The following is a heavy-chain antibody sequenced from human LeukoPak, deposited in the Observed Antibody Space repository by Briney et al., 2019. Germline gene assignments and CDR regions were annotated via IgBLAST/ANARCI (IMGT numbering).Heavy chain of an antibody. Sequence: GGSLKISFKGSAYHFPNYWIGWVRPRPGRGLEWMGIIYPGDSDIRYSPSFQGQVTISADKSISTAYLQWSSLKASDAAMYYCAMRGNHDYDTYGGYYFDYWGQGTLVTVSS. V-gene: IGHV5-51*01. CDR2: IYPGDSDI. CDR1: AYHFPNYW. D-gene: IGHD4-17*01. CDR3: AMRGNHDYDTYGGYYFDY. J-gene: IGHJ4*02.